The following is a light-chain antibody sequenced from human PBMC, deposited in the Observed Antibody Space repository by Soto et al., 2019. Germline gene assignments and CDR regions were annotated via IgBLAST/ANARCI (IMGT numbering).Light chain of an antibody. CDR2: YAS. J-gene: IGKJ3*01. Sequence: EMVMTQSPATLSVSPGERVTLSCRASESVHRNLAWYQQKPGQGPSLLIYYASTRATGVPDRFTGSGSGTEFTLTISSLQSEYFGVYHSQHYSNWPPTFGPATKVEIK. CDR1: ESVHRN. CDR3: QHYSNWPPT. V-gene: IGKV3-15*01.